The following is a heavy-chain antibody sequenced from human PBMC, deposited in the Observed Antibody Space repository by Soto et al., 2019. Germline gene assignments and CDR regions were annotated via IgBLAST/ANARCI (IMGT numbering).Heavy chain of an antibody. Sequence: PGGSLRLSCAASGFTFSSYGMHWVRQAPGKGLEWVAVIWYDGSNKYYADSVKGRFTISRDNSKNTLYLQMNSLRAEDTAVYYCARDRFIAAPDAFDIWGQGTMVTVSS. D-gene: IGHD6-13*01. V-gene: IGHV3-33*01. CDR2: IWYDGSNK. J-gene: IGHJ3*02. CDR1: GFTFSSYG. CDR3: ARDRFIAAPDAFDI.